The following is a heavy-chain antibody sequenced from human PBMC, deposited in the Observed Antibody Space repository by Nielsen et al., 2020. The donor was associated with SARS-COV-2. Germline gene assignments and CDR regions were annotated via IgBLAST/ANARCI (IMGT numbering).Heavy chain of an antibody. D-gene: IGHD3-22*01. CDR2: IWYDGSNK. V-gene: IGHV3-33*08. Sequence: GGSLRLSCAASGFTFDDYGMSWVRQAPGKGLEWVAVIWYDGSNKYYADSVKGRFTISRDNSKNTLYLQMNSLRAEDTAVYYCARGSYYYDSSGLDIWGQGTMVTVSS. J-gene: IGHJ3*02. CDR3: ARGSYYYDSSGLDI. CDR1: GFTFDDYG.